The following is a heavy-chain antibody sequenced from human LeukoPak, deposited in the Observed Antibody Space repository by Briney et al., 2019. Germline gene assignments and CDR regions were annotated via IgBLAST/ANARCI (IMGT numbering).Heavy chain of an antibody. D-gene: IGHD2-15*01. CDR2: MNPDITNT. V-gene: IGHV1-8*01. CDR1: GYTFASYD. J-gene: IGHJ4*02. Sequence: ASVKVSRKASGYTFASYDINWVRQAPGQGLEWMGWMNPDITNTGYAQKFQGRVTMTRDTSMSTAYMELSSLTSEDTAVYYCARVPSLGYCSGGSCYRFDHWGQGTLVAVSS. CDR3: ARVPSLGYCSGGSCYRFDH.